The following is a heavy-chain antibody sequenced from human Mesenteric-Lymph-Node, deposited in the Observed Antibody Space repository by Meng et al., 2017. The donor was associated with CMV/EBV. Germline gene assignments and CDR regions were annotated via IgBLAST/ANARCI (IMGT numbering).Heavy chain of an antibody. CDR3: ARYCSSATCYRPG. CDR1: GFTFNNAW. Sequence: LSLTCAASGFTFNNAWMSWVRQAPGKGLEWVGRIKSKSDGGTIDDAAPVKGRFTISRDDSKNTLFLQMNSLKTEDTGVYYCARYCSSATCYRPGWGQGTLVTVSS. CDR2: IKSKSDGGTI. V-gene: IGHV3-15*01. J-gene: IGHJ4*02. D-gene: IGHD2-2*01.